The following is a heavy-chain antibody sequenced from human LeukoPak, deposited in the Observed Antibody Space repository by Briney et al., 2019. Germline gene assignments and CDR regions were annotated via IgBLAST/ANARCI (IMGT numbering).Heavy chain of an antibody. CDR1: GGSISSSSYY. CDR3: ARDGRITMVRGVIHAFDI. CDR2: IYYSGST. J-gene: IGHJ3*02. D-gene: IGHD3-10*01. Sequence: PSETLSLTCTVSGGSISSSSYYWGWIRQPPGKGLEWTGSIYYSGSTYYNPSLKSRVTISVDTSKNQFSLKLSSVTAADTAVYYCARDGRITMVRGVIHAFDIWGQGTMVTVSS. V-gene: IGHV4-39*07.